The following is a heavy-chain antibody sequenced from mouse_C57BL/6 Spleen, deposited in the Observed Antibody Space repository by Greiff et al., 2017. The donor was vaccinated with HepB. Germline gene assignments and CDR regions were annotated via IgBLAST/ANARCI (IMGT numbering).Heavy chain of an antibody. CDR2: ISSGSSTI. Sequence: EVQVVESGGGLVKPGGSLKLSCAASGFTFSDYGMHWVRQAPEKGLEWVAYISSGSSTIYYADTVKGRYTISRDNAKNTLFLQMTSLRSEDTAMYYCASRHYYGSSYWYFDVWGTGTTVTVSS. D-gene: IGHD1-1*01. CDR3: ASRHYYGSSYWYFDV. V-gene: IGHV5-17*01. CDR1: GFTFSDYG. J-gene: IGHJ1*03.